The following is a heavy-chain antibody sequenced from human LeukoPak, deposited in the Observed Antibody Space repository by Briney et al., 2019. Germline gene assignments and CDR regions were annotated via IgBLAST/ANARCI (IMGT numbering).Heavy chain of an antibody. Sequence: SETLSLTCTVSGGSISSYYWSWIRQHPGKGLEWIGYIYYSGSTNYNPSLKSRVTISVDTSKNQFSLKLSSVTAADTAVYYCARIGIAVAGSSLDWFDPWGQGTLVTVSS. V-gene: IGHV4-59*01. CDR3: ARIGIAVAGSSLDWFDP. CDR1: GGSISSYY. CDR2: IYYSGST. D-gene: IGHD6-19*01. J-gene: IGHJ5*02.